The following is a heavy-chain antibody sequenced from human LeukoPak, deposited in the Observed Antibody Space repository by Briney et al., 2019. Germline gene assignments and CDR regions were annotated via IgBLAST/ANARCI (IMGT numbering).Heavy chain of an antibody. J-gene: IGHJ5*02. V-gene: IGHV1-18*01. Sequence: ASVKVSCKASGYTFTNYGITWVRQALGQGLEWMGWISASNGNTNYAQKIQGRVTMTSDTSTSTGYMDLSSLRSEDTAVYYCATDPDAAPDTYWFDPWGQGTLVTVSS. CDR2: ISASNGNT. D-gene: IGHD6-6*01. CDR1: GYTFTNYG. CDR3: ATDPDAAPDTYWFDP.